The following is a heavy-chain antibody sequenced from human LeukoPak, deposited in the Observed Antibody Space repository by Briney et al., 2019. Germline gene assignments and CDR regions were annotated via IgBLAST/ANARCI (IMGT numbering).Heavy chain of an antibody. D-gene: IGHD5-18*01. CDR1: GGSISSYY. Sequence: SETLSLTCTVSGGSISSYYWSWIRQPPGKGLEWIGYIYYSGSTNYNPSLKSRVTISVDTSKNQFSLKLSSVTAADTAVYYCARANGWTDVHRYSYGFDYWGQGNLVTVSS. V-gene: IGHV4-59*01. J-gene: IGHJ4*02. CDR3: ARANGWTDVHRYSYGFDY. CDR2: IYYSGST.